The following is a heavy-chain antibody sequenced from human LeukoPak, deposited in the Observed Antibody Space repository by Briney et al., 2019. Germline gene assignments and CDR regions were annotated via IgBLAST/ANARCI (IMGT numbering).Heavy chain of an antibody. V-gene: IGHV3-33*01. D-gene: IGHD5-12*01. J-gene: IGHJ4*02. CDR3: ARGRYSGYDFFDY. CDR1: GFTFSSYG. CDR2: IWYDGSNK. Sequence: GRPLRLSCAASGFTFSSYGMHWVRQAPGKGLEWVAVIWYDGSNKYYADSVKGRFTISRDNSKNTLYLQMNSLRAEDTAVYYCARGRYSGYDFFDYWGQGTLVTVSS.